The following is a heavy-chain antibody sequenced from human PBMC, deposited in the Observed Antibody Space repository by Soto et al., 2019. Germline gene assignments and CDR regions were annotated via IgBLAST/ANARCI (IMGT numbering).Heavy chain of an antibody. D-gene: IGHD6-6*01. CDR1: SGSISSSNW. Sequence: PSETLSLTCAVSSGSISSSNWWSWVRQPPGKGLEWIGEIYHSGSTNYNPSLKSRVTISVDKSKNQFSLKLSSVTAADTAVYYCAREEAALGYYYYMDVWGKGTTVTVSS. V-gene: IGHV4-4*02. J-gene: IGHJ6*03. CDR3: AREEAALGYYYYMDV. CDR2: IYHSGST.